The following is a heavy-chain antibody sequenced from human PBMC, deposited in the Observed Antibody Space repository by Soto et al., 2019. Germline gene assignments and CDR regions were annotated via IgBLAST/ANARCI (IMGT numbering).Heavy chain of an antibody. D-gene: IGHD3-10*01. CDR3: ARYGSGSYYYGMDV. CDR2: IWYDGSNK. CDR1: GFTFSSYG. J-gene: IGHJ6*02. Sequence: GALRLSCAASGFTFSSYGMHWVRQAPGKGLEWVAVIWYDGSNKYYADSVKGRFTISRDNSKNTLYLQMNSLRAEDTAVYYCARYGSGSYYYGMDVWGQGTTVTVS. V-gene: IGHV3-33*01.